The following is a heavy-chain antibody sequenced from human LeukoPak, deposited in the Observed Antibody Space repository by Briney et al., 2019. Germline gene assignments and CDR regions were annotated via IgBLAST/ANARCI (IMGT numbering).Heavy chain of an antibody. CDR2: INKDGSEK. Sequence: GGSLRLSCAASTFTFSVYWMSWVRQAPGKGLEWVANINKDGSEKYYVDSVKGRFSISRDNAKNSLFLQMNSLRDEDTAVYFCARSHRSFASGSGDYWGQGTLVTVSS. CDR3: ARSHRSFASGSGDY. J-gene: IGHJ4*02. CDR1: TFTFSVYW. V-gene: IGHV3-7*05. D-gene: IGHD3-10*01.